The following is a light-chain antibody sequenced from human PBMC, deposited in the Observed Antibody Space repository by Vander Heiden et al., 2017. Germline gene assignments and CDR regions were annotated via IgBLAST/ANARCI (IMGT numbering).Light chain of an antibody. V-gene: IGLV1-44*01. Sequence: QSVLTQPPSASGTPGQRFTISCSGSSSNIGSITVNWYQQLPGTAPKRLIYSNNQRPSGVPDRFSGSKSGTSASLAISGLQSEDEADYYCAAWDDSLNGLVFGGGTKLTVL. CDR2: SNN. CDR1: SSNIGSIT. CDR3: AAWDDSLNGLV. J-gene: IGLJ2*01.